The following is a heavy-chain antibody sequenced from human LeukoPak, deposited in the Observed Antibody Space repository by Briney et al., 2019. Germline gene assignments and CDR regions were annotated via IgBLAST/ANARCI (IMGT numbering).Heavy chain of an antibody. J-gene: IGHJ4*02. CDR2: ISGNGGDT. CDR1: GFTFSSYS. D-gene: IGHD6-19*01. Sequence: PGGSLRLSCAASGFTFSSYSMSWVRQAPGKGLEWVSVISGNGGDTFYADSVKGRFTISRDNSKHTLYLQMNSLRAEDTAVYYCARDLAVAGRFDYWGQGTLVTVSS. V-gene: IGHV3-23*01. CDR3: ARDLAVAGRFDY.